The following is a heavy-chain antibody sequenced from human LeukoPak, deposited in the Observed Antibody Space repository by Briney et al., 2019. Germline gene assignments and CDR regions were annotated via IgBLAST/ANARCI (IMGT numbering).Heavy chain of an antibody. CDR1: GYTFTSYG. Sequence: ASVKVSCKASGYTFTSYGISWVRQAPGQGLEWMGWISAYNGNTNYAQKFQGRVTMTEDTSTDTAYMELSSLRSEDTAVYYCATDLRGVLRFDPWGQGTLVTVSS. J-gene: IGHJ5*02. V-gene: IGHV1-18*01. D-gene: IGHD3-10*01. CDR2: ISAYNGNT. CDR3: ATDLRGVLRFDP.